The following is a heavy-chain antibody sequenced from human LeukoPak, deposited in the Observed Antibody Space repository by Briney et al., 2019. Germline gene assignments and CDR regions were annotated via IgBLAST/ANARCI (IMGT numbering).Heavy chain of an antibody. CDR1: GYIFTGYW. CDR2: IYPADSDT. J-gene: IGHJ4*02. Sequence: GESLKISCKGSGYIFTGYWIGWVRQMPGKGLEWMGIIYPADSDTRYSPSFQGQVTISADKSISTAYLQWSSLKASDTAMYYCARPPGYGSGSYSFDHWGQGTLVTVSS. CDR3: ARPPGYGSGSYSFDH. D-gene: IGHD3-10*01. V-gene: IGHV5-51*01.